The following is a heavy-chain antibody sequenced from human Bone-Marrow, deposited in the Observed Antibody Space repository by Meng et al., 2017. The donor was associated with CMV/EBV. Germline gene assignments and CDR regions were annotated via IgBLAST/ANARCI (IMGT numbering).Heavy chain of an antibody. D-gene: IGHD2-2*02. J-gene: IGHJ4*02. V-gene: IGHV3-7*01. Sequence: GGSLRLSCAASGFTFSSYWMSWVRQAPGKGLEWVANIKQDGSEKYYVDSVKGRFTISRDNAKNSLYLQMNSLRAEDTAVYYCAKDDLHDCSTSCYNQDYWGQGTLVTVYS. CDR3: AKDDLHDCSTSCYNQDY. CDR1: GFTFSSYW. CDR2: IKQDGSEK.